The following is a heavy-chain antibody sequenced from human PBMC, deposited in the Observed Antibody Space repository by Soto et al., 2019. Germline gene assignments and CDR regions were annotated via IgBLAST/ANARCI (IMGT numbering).Heavy chain of an antibody. CDR1: GYTFTSYY. D-gene: IGHD3-10*01. V-gene: IGHV1-46*03. Sequence: GASVKVSCKASGYTFTSYYMHWVRQAPGQGLEWMGIINPSGGSTSYAQKFQGRVTMTRDTSTSTVYMELSSLRSEDTAVYYCARETKGMVRGVNDAFDIWGQGTMVT. CDR3: ARETKGMVRGVNDAFDI. CDR2: INPSGGST. J-gene: IGHJ3*02.